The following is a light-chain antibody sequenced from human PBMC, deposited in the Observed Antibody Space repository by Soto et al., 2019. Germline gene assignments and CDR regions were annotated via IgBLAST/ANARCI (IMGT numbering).Light chain of an antibody. CDR3: VSYTSINTLV. CDR1: SSDVGGYNY. CDR2: EVI. V-gene: IGLV2-14*01. Sequence: QSALTQPASVSGSPGQSITISCTGTSSDVGGYNYVSWYQQHPGKAPKLMIYEVINRPSGVSNRFSGSKSGSTASLTISGLQAEDEADYYCVSYTSINTLVFGTGTKLTVL. J-gene: IGLJ1*01.